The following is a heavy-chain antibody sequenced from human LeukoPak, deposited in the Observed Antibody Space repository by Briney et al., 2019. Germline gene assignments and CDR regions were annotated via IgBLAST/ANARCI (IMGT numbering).Heavy chain of an antibody. V-gene: IGHV4-34*01. CDR1: GVSFSGYY. Sequence: SETLSLTCAVYGVSFSGYYWTWIRQPPGKGLQWIGEINHSGSTNYNPSLKSRVTMSVDTSKNQFSLKLSSVTAADTAVYYCARPSRQVGPYYGMDIWGQGTTVTVSS. CDR3: ARPSRQVGPYYGMDI. D-gene: IGHD1-26*01. J-gene: IGHJ6*02. CDR2: INHSGST.